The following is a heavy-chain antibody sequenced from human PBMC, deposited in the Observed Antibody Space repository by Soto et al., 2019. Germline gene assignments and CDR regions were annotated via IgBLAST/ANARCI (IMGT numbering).Heavy chain of an antibody. D-gene: IGHD5-12*01. CDR3: ARDSSLPRYVEMATTFDA. Sequence: GGALTLFSAASGFTVCSYSMKWVRQAPGKGLEWVSYISSSSSTIYYADSVKGRFTISRDNAKNSLYLQMNSLRDEDTAVYYCARDSSLPRYVEMATTFDAWGHVTLVTVSS. V-gene: IGHV3-48*02. J-gene: IGHJ5*01. CDR2: ISSSSSTI. CDR1: GFTVCSYS.